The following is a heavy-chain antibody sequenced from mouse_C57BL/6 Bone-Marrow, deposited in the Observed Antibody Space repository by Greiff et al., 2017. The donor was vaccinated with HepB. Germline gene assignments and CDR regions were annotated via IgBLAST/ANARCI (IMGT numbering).Heavy chain of an antibody. CDR2: IWSGGST. Sequence: VQVVESGPGLVQPSQSLSITCTVSGFSLTSYGVHWVRQSPGKGLEWLGVIWSGGSTDYNAAFISRLSISKDNSKSQVFFKMNSLQADDTAIYYCASLYYYGSSAMDYWGQGTSVTVSS. CDR1: GFSLTSYG. CDR3: ASLYYYGSSAMDY. V-gene: IGHV2-2*01. D-gene: IGHD1-1*01. J-gene: IGHJ4*01.